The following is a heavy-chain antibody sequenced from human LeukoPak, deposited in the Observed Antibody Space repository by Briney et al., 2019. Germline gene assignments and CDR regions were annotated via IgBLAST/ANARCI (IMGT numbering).Heavy chain of an antibody. CDR2: IYYSGRT. CDR1: GGSISDYY. CDR3: ARDFRGSVDAFDI. V-gene: IGHV4-59*01. J-gene: IGHJ3*02. Sequence: SETLSLTCTVSGGSISDYYWNWMRQPPGKGLEWIGYIYYSGRTNYNPSLKSRVSISVDTSKNQFSLKLSSVTAADTAVYYCARDFRGSVDAFDIWGQGTMVAVSS.